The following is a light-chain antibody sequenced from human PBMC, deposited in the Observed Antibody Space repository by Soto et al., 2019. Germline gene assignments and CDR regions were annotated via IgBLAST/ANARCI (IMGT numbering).Light chain of an antibody. J-gene: IGKJ1*01. Sequence: EIVLTQSPGTLSLSPGDTATLXCRASQSLGSDLAWYQQKPGQAPRLLIFAASARPTGIPARISGSGSGTEFTLTISSLRSEDFAVYFCQQYYNWPRTFGQGTKVDIK. V-gene: IGKV3-15*01. CDR3: QQYYNWPRT. CDR1: QSLGSD. CDR2: AAS.